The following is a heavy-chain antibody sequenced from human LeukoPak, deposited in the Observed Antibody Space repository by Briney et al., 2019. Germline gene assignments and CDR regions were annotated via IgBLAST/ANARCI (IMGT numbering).Heavy chain of an antibody. J-gene: IGHJ4*02. CDR1: GFTLSDYW. V-gene: IGHV3-7*01. D-gene: IGHD4-11*01. Sequence: GGSLRLSCAASGFTLSDYWMSWVPQAPGKGLEWVANINKNGREKIYSDSVKGRFTISRDDAKSSVILQMNNLRVEDTGVYYSETWVDLTTVSSADFFESWGQGTLVSVSS. CDR2: INKNGREK. CDR3: ETWVDLTTVSSADFFES.